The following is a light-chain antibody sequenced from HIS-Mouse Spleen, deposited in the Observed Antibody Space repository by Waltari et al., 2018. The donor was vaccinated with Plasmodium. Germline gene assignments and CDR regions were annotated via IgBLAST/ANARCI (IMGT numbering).Light chain of an antibody. CDR3: QQYNNWSFT. CDR1: QSVSSN. Sequence: EIVMTQSPATLSVSPGERATISCRASQSVSSNLAWYQQKPSQAPRLLIYGASTRATGIPARFSGSGSGTEFTLTISSLQSEDFAVYYCQQYNNWSFTFGPGTKVDIK. CDR2: GAS. J-gene: IGKJ3*01. V-gene: IGKV3-15*01.